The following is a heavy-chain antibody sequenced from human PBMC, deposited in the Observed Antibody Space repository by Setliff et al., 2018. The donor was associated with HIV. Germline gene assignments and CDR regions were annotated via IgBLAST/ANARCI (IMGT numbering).Heavy chain of an antibody. CDR2: IYYSGRT. J-gene: IGHJ4*01. V-gene: IGHV4-59*11. Sequence: SETLSLTCTVSGGSISSHYWNWIRQPPGKGLEWIGYIYYSGRTNYNPSLKSLVTISVDTSKNQFSLKLSSVTAADTAVYYCARTEDYSFGDAPFDYWGHRTLVSVSS. D-gene: IGHD5-18*01. CDR3: ARTEDYSFGDAPFDY. CDR1: GGSISSHY.